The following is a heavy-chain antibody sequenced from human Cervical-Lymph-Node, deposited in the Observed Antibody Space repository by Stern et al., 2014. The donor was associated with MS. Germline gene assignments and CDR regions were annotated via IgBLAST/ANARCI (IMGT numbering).Heavy chain of an antibody. CDR1: GYTFRDYG. D-gene: IGHD6-6*01. CDR3: ARSSFSNSSLFDY. J-gene: IGHJ4*02. Sequence: MQLVESGAEVKKPGASVKVSCKASGYTFRDYGITWVRQAPGQGLEWMGWISAYNGKTNYAQMLQGRVTMTTDTSTSTAYMELRSLSSDDAAVYYCARSSFSNSSLFDYWGQGTLLTVSS. CDR2: ISAYNGKT. V-gene: IGHV1-18*01.